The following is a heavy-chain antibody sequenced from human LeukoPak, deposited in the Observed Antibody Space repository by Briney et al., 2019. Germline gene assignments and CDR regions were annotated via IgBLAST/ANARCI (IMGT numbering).Heavy chain of an antibody. D-gene: IGHD3-22*01. V-gene: IGHV3-11*01. CDR1: GFTFTDYY. CDR2: ISPTGSRI. Sequence: GGSLRLSCAASGFTFTDYYMSWIRQAPGKGLEWISYISPTGSRIYYTDSVKGRFTISRDNAKKSLILQMNSLRADDTAVYYCARDYAGDTSGLVLDYWGQGTLVTVSS. J-gene: IGHJ4*02. CDR3: ARDYAGDTSGLVLDY.